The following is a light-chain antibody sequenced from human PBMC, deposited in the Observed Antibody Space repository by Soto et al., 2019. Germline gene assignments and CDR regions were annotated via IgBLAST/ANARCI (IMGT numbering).Light chain of an antibody. CDR3: QQRSNWLVT. V-gene: IGKV3-11*01. Sequence: EIVLTQSPATLSLSPGERATVSCRASQSVSSYLAWYQQKPGQAPRLLIYDASNRATGIPARFSGSGSGTDFTLTISSLEPEDFAVYYCQQRSNWLVTFGPGTKVDIK. J-gene: IGKJ3*01. CDR1: QSVSSY. CDR2: DAS.